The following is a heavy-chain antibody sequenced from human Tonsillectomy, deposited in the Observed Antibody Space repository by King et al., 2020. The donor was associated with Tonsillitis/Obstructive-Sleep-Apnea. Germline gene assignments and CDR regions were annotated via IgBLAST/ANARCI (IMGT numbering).Heavy chain of an antibody. CDR3: ATEGRGRSSSFLDY. CDR1: GFTFSRYA. D-gene: IGHD6-13*01. V-gene: IGHV3-30*01. Sequence: VQLVESGGGVVQPGRSLRLSCAASGFTFSRYAMHWIRQAPGKGLEWVAVISYDGSNTFYADSVKGRFTISRDNSSTTLYLQMNSLRAEDTAVYYCATEGRGRSSSFLDYWGQGTLVTVSS. CDR2: ISYDGSNT. J-gene: IGHJ4*02.